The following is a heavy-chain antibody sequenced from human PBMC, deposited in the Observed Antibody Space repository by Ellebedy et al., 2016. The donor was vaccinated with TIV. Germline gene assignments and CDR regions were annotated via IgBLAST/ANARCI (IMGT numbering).Heavy chain of an antibody. Sequence: GESLKISCKGSGYDFRSYCIDWVRQVPGKGLEWVGIIYPDDSDTRYSPSFQAQVTMSADKSINTAYLQWSSLKASDSAMYFCASQITAATMDVWGQGTTVTVSS. J-gene: IGHJ6*02. CDR1: GYDFRSYC. D-gene: IGHD2-2*01. CDR3: ASQITAATMDV. CDR2: IYPDDSDT. V-gene: IGHV5-51*01.